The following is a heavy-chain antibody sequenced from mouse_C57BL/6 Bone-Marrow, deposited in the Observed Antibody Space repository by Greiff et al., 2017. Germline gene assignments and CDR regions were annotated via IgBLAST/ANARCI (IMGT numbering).Heavy chain of an antibody. D-gene: IGHD2-2*01. CDR1: GYTFTSYW. CDR3: ARGYVYEDFDY. V-gene: IGHV1-50*01. CDR2: IDPSDSYT. J-gene: IGHJ2*01. Sequence: QVQLQQPGAELVKPGASVKLSCKASGYTFTSYWMQWVKQRPGQGLEWIGEIDPSDSYTNYNQKFKGKATLTVAPSSSTAYMQLSLLTSEDSAVYYCARGYVYEDFDYWGQGTTLTVSS.